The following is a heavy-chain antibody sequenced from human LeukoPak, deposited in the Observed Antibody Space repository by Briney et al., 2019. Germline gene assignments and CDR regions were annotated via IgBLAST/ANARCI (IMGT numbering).Heavy chain of an antibody. Sequence: ETLSLTCTVSGGSISSSNSYRGWIRQPPGKGLEWIGSIYYSGSTNYNPSLKSRVTISVDTSKNQFSLKLSSVTAADTAVYYCARDGYSWNDAFDIWGQGTMVTVSS. CDR3: ARDGYSWNDAFDI. CDR1: GGSISSSNSY. V-gene: IGHV4-39*07. D-gene: IGHD5-18*01. J-gene: IGHJ3*02. CDR2: IYYSGST.